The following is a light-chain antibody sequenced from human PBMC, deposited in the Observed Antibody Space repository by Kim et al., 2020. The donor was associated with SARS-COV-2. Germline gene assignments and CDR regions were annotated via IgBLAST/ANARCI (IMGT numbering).Light chain of an antibody. CDR1: QSVSSSY. CDR2: GAS. J-gene: IGKJ4*01. Sequence: EIVLTQSPGTLSLSPGERATLSCRASQSVSSSYLAWYQQKPGQAPRLLIYGASSRATGIPDRFSGSGSGTDFTFTISRLEPEDFAVYYCQQYGSSHFGGGTKVDIK. CDR3: QQYGSSH. V-gene: IGKV3-20*01.